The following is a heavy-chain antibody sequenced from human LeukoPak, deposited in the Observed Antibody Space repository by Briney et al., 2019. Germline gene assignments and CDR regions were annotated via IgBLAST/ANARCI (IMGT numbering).Heavy chain of an antibody. CDR1: GGSISSYY. J-gene: IGHJ3*02. V-gene: IGHV4-39*07. CDR3: ARERATYYYDSSGYPGIAFDI. CDR2: IYYSGST. Sequence: PSETLSFTCTVSGGSISSYYWSWIRQPPGKGLEWIGSIYYSGSTYYNPSLKSRVTISVDTSKNQFSLKLSSVTAADTAVYYCARERATYYYDSSGYPGIAFDIWGQGTMVTVSS. D-gene: IGHD3-22*01.